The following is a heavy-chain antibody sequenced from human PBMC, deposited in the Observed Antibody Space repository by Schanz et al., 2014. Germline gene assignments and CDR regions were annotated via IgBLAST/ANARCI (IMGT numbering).Heavy chain of an antibody. CDR1: GFSVSSYY. D-gene: IGHD1-7*01. Sequence: EVQLLESGGGLVQSGGSLRLSCAASGFSVSSYYMSWVRQAPGKGLEWVSVIYSGDNTYYADSVKGRFTISRDNSKNTVYLQMNSLRAEDTAVYFCASLIGTTSAHFYGMDVWGQGTTVTVSS. J-gene: IGHJ6*02. V-gene: IGHV3-66*01. CDR2: IYSGDNT. CDR3: ASLIGTTSAHFYGMDV.